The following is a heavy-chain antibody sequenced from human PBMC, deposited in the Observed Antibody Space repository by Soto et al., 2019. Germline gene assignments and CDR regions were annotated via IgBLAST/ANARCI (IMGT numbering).Heavy chain of an antibody. CDR1: GFTFSSNA. CDR3: ARLRGSYSWYFDY. J-gene: IGHJ4*02. CDR2: ISYDGKNK. Sequence: QVQLVESGGGVVQPGRSLRLSCAASGFTFSSNAMQWVRQAPRKGLEWVAGISYDGKNKYYADSVKGRFTISRDNSKNTLDLQMNSLTIEDTAVYYCARLRGSYSWYFDYWGQGTLVTVSS. D-gene: IGHD1-26*01. V-gene: IGHV3-30*04.